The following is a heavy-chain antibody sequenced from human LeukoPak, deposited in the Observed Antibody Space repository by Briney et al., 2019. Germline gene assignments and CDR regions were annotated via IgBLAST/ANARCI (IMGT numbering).Heavy chain of an antibody. CDR3: AKDLYYYDSSGYSFDY. V-gene: IGHV3-23*01. J-gene: IGHJ4*02. CDR1: GFTFSSYA. CDR2: ISGSGGST. D-gene: IGHD3-22*01. Sequence: GGSLRLSCAASGFTFSSYAMSWVRQAPGKGLEWVSAISGSGGSTYYADSVKGRFTISRDNSNNTLYLQMNSLRAEDTAVYYCAKDLYYYDSSGYSFDYWGQGTLVTVSS.